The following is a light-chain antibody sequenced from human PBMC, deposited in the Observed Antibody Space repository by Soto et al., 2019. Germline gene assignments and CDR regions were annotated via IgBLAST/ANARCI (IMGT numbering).Light chain of an antibody. CDR3: QQYDDRPEP. J-gene: IGKJ1*01. Sequence: MTQAPGTLSMKLGASSTISCRASQSLRSSLAWYQQKPGQAPRLLIYGASTRATGIPARFSGRGSGTEFILTISSLQSEDFALYYCQQYDDRPEPFGQGT. CDR1: QSLRSS. CDR2: GAS. V-gene: IGKV3-15*01.